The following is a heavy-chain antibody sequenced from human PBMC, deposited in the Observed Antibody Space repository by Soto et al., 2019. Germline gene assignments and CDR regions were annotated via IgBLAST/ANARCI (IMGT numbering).Heavy chain of an antibody. CDR3: AKEGLAVAGGDY. D-gene: IGHD6-19*01. CDR2: ISYDGSNK. Sequence: QVQLVESGGGVVQPGRSLRLSCAASGFTFSSYDMHWVRQAPGKGLEWVAIISYDGSNKYYADSVKGRFTISRDNSKTTLYLQMHSLRAEDTAVYYCAKEGLAVAGGDYWGQGTLVTVSS. CDR1: GFTFSSYD. J-gene: IGHJ4*02. V-gene: IGHV3-30*18.